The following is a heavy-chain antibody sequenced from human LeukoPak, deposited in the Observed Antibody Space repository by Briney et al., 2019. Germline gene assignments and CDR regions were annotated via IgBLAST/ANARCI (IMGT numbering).Heavy chain of an antibody. D-gene: IGHD6-19*01. V-gene: IGHV3-23*01. CDR2: ISGSGGST. Sequence: GGSLRLSCAASGFTFSSYAMSWVRQAPGKGLEWVSAISGSGGSTYYADSVKGRFTISRDNSKNTLYLQMNSLRAEDTAVYYCAKASSAGYYYGMDVWGQGTRVTVSS. J-gene: IGHJ6*02. CDR3: AKASSAGYYYGMDV. CDR1: GFTFSSYA.